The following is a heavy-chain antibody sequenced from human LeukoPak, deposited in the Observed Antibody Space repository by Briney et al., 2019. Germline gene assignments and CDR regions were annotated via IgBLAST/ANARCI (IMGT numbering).Heavy chain of an antibody. V-gene: IGHV4-61*05. CDR3: ARQVAVAGFPPQFDY. J-gene: IGHJ4*02. CDR2: IYYSGST. D-gene: IGHD6-19*01. Sequence: SETLSLTCTVSGGSISSSSYYWGWIRQPPGKGLEWIGYIYYSGSTNYNPSLKSRVTISVDTSKNQFSLKLSSVTAADTAVYYCARQVAVAGFPPQFDYWGQGTLVTVSS. CDR1: GGSISSSSYY.